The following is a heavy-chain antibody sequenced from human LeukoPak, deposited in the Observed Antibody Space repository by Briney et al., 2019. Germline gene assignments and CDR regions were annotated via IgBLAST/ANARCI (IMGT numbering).Heavy chain of an antibody. D-gene: IGHD3-9*01. CDR2: IYYSGST. J-gene: IGHJ4*01. CDR3: ARDGRYFDSPYFDY. V-gene: IGHV4-39*07. CDR1: GGSISSSYYY. Sequence: SETLSLTCTVSGGSISSSYYYWGWIRQPPGKGLEWIGSIYYSGSTYYNPSLKSRVTISVDTSTNQFSMKVRSVTAAATAVYYCARDGRYFDSPYFDYRGLGILVTVAS.